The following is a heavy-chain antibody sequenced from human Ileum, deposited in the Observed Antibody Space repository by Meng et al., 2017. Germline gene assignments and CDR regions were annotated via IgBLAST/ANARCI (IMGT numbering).Heavy chain of an antibody. CDR3: ARGVTQGLDY. J-gene: IGHJ4*02. Sequence: ASVKVSCKASGYTFTSYDINWVRQAPGQGLEWMGWMSPERGNTGYAQKFQGRVTMTWDTSITTAYMELSSLRSDDTAVYYCARGVTQGLDYWGQGTLVTVSS. CDR2: MSPERGNT. D-gene: IGHD2-21*02. V-gene: IGHV1-8*01. CDR1: GYTFTSYD.